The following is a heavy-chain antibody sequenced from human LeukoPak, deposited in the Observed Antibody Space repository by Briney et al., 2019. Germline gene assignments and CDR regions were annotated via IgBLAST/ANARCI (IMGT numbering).Heavy chain of an antibody. CDR1: GFTFSSYG. CDR3: ARDLEDSSPFGAFDM. Sequence: GRSLRLSCAASGFTFSSYGIHWVRQAPGKGLEWVAAIWFDGIRKYYADSVKGRLTISRDNSKNTLYLQMNSLRAEDTAVYYCARDLEDSSPFGAFDMWGQGTMVTVSS. CDR2: IWFDGIRK. D-gene: IGHD3-22*01. V-gene: IGHV3-33*08. J-gene: IGHJ3*02.